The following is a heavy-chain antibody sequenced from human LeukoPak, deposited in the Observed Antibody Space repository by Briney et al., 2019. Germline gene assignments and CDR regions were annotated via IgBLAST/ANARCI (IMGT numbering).Heavy chain of an antibody. CDR3: ARRQIDCSTTSCYVDY. CDR1: GYTFTDYY. J-gene: IGHJ4*02. Sequence: ASVKVSCKASGYTFTDYYINWIRQAPGXXXEWMGWINPNRGGTSYAQNFQGRVTMTRDTPITTAYMELSRLRSDDTAVYYCARRQIDCSTTSCYVDYWGQGTLVTVSS. CDR2: INPNRGGT. D-gene: IGHD2-2*01. V-gene: IGHV1-2*02.